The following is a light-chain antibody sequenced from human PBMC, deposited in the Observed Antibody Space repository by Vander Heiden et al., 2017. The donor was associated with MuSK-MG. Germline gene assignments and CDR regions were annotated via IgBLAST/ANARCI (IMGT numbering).Light chain of an antibody. CDR3: QQSYSTPYT. CDR2: AAS. V-gene: IGKV1-39*01. CDR1: QSISSD. Sequence: IQLTPTPSSLSASVGDRVTITCRASQSISSDLNWYQQKPGKAPKLLIYAASSLQSGVPSRFSGSGSGTDFTLTISSLQPEDFATYYCQQSYSTPYTFGQGTKLEIK. J-gene: IGKJ2*01.